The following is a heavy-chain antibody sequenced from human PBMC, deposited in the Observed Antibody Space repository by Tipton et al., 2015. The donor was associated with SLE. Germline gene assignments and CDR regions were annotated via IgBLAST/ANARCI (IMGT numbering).Heavy chain of an antibody. D-gene: IGHD3-3*01. CDR3: ARPEITIFGVVSHDYGMDV. Sequence: TLSLTCTVSGGSISSYYWSWIRQPPGKGLEWIGYIYYSGSTNYNPSLKSRVTISVDTSKNQFSLKLSSVTAADTAVYYCARPEITIFGVVSHDYGMDVWGQGTTVTVSS. CDR2: IYYSGST. J-gene: IGHJ6*02. V-gene: IGHV4-59*08. CDR1: GGSISSYY.